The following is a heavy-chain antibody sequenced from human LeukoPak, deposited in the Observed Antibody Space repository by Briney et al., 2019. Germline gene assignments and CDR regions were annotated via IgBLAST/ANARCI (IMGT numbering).Heavy chain of an antibody. CDR3: ARGRPHGNDY. D-gene: IGHD4-23*01. CDR1: GFTVSDNY. CDR2: VYSGDNT. J-gene: IGHJ4*02. Sequence: PGGSLRLSCAASGFTVSDNYMSWVRQAPGKGLEWVSVVYSGDNTYYADSVKGRFTISRDNSKNTLYLQMNSLRVEDTAVYYCARGRPHGNDYWGQGTLVTVSS. V-gene: IGHV3-53*01.